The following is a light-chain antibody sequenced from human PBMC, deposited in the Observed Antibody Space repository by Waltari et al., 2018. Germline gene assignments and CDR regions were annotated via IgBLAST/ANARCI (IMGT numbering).Light chain of an antibody. J-gene: IGLJ3*02. CDR3: SLYMGSGIWV. V-gene: IGLV8-61*01. CDR1: SGSLSTTSY. CDR2: KGN. Sequence: QTVVTQEPSLSVSPGGTVTLTCALSSGSLSTTSYATWYQQTPGQPPRTLVYKGNSRSSGVPDRFSGSILGNKAALTITGAQADVESDYYCSLYMGSGIWVFGGGTKLTIL.